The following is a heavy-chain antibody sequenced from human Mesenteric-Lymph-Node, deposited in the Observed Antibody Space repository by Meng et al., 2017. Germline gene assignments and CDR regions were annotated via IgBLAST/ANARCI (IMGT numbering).Heavy chain of an antibody. V-gene: IGHV3-43D*03. Sequence: GESLKISCAASGFTFDDYGMSWVRQAPGKGLEWVSLISWDGGSTYYADSVKGRFTISRDNSKNSLYLQMNSLRAEDTALYYCAKDTRIAAAGVGWSFDPWGQGTLVTVSS. CDR1: GFTFDDYG. J-gene: IGHJ5*02. D-gene: IGHD6-13*01. CDR3: AKDTRIAAAGVGWSFDP. CDR2: ISWDGGST.